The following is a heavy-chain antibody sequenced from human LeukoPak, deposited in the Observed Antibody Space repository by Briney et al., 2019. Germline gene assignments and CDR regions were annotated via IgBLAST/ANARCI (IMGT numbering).Heavy chain of an antibody. J-gene: IGHJ4*02. V-gene: IGHV3-23*01. CDR2: ISGSGGST. CDR3: AKGSPGRAVAGYYFDY. CDR1: GFNFSSYA. Sequence: GGSLRLSCAASGFNFSSYAMSWVRQAPGKGLEWVSGISGSGGSTYSADSVKGRFTISRDNSKSTLYLQMNSLRAEDTAVYYCAKGSPGRAVAGYYFDYWGQGTLVTVSS. D-gene: IGHD6-19*01.